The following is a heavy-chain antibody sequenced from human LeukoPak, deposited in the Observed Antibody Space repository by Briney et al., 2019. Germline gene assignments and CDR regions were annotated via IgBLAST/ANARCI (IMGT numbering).Heavy chain of an antibody. CDR3: ARGTMVRGVIIKTNDAFDI. V-gene: IGHV4-4*02. J-gene: IGHJ3*02. CDR1: GGSISSSNW. CDR2: IYHSGST. Sequence: KPSETLSLTCAVSGGSISSSNWWSWVRQPPGKGLEWIGDIYHSGSTNYNPSLKSRVTISVDKSKNQFSLKLSSVTAADTAVYYCARGTMVRGVIIKTNDAFDICGQGTMVTVSS. D-gene: IGHD3-10*01.